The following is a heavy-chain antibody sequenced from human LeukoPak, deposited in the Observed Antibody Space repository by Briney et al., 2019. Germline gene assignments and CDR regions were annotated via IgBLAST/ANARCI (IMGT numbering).Heavy chain of an antibody. D-gene: IGHD6-13*01. CDR1: GFTFSSYA. CDR3: AKDRNFRGIAAAGFDY. V-gene: IGHV3-30-3*01. J-gene: IGHJ4*02. CDR2: ISYDGSNK. Sequence: PGGSLRLSCAASGFTFSSYAMHWVRQAPGKELEWVAVISYDGSNKYYADSVKGRFTISRDNSKNTLYLQMNSLRAEDTAVYYCAKDRNFRGIAAAGFDYWGQGTLVTVSS.